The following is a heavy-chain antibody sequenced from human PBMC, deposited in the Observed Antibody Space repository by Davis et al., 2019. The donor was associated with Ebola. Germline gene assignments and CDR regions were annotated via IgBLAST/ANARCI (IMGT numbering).Heavy chain of an antibody. J-gene: IGHJ6*02. CDR3: ARGNHYAMDV. Sequence: HTGGSLRLSCAASGFTFSSYWMHWVRQAPGKGLVWVSRVNSDGSTTTYADSVKGRFTISRDNAKNTLYLQMNSLRAEDTAVYYCARGNHYAMDVWGQGTTVTVSS. V-gene: IGHV3-74*01. CDR2: VNSDGSTT. CDR1: GFTFSSYW.